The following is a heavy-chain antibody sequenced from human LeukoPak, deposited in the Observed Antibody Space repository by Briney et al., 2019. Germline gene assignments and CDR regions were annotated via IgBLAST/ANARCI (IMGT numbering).Heavy chain of an antibody. CDR3: AKVRVTTVTTPGYDAFDI. J-gene: IGHJ3*02. Sequence: GGSLRLSCAASGFTFSSYAMSWVRQAPGKGLEWVSAISGSGGSTYYADSVKGRFTISRDNSKNTLYLQMNSLRAEDTAVYYCAKVRVTTVTTPGYDAFDIWGQGTMVTVSS. D-gene: IGHD4-17*01. CDR1: GFTFSSYA. V-gene: IGHV3-23*01. CDR2: ISGSGGST.